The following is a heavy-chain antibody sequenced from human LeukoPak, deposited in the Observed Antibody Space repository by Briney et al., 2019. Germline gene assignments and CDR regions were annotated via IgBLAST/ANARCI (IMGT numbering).Heavy chain of an antibody. V-gene: IGHV1-24*01. J-gene: IGHJ5*02. CDR1: GKSLTRVS. CDR2: LDPEHGGR. D-gene: IGHD3-16*02. Sequence: GASVKVSCKVSGKSLTRVSIHWVRQSPGQGLEWMGGLDPEHGGRRYAQTFQGRVTMTEDASTDTAYMELNRLRSEDTAVYYCATATIIWGSYRSWLDTWGQGTLVTVSS. CDR3: ATATIIWGSYRSWLDT.